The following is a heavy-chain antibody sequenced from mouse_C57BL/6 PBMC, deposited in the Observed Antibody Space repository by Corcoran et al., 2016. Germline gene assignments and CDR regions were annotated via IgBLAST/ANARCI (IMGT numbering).Heavy chain of an antibody. Sequence: QIQLVQSGPELKKPGETVKISCKASGYTFTTYGMSWVKQAPGKGLKWMGWINTYSGVPTYADDFKGRFAFSLETSASTAYLQINNLKNEDTATYFCARFLRLWYFDVWCTGTTVTVSS. V-gene: IGHV9-3*01. D-gene: IGHD2-12*01. J-gene: IGHJ1*03. CDR3: ARFLRLWYFDV. CDR1: GYTFTTYG. CDR2: INTYSGVP.